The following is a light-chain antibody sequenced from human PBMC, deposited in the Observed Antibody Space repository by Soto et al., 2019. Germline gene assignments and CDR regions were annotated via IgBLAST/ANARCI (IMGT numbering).Light chain of an antibody. V-gene: IGKV1-12*01. CDR2: TGS. CDR1: QGISSW. J-gene: IGKJ4*01. CDR3: QQANCFPLT. Sequence: DIQMTQSPSSVSASVGDRVSITCRASQGISSWLAWYQQKPGRAPKLLIYTGSSLQSGVPSRFSGTGSGTDFTLTISSLQPYYVATYSCQQANCFPLTFGGGTKVEIK.